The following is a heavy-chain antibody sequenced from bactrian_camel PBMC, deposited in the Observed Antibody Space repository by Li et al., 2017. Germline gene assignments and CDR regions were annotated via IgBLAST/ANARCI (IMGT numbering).Heavy chain of an antibody. Sequence: VQLVESGGGSVQAGGSLRLSCAASGFTLSSYRTYWVRQAPGKGLEWVSVIDSGGGSTHYADSVKGRFTISRDNAENTVYLQLNSLKTEDTAMYYCAKDRGGNQRGQGTQVTVS. J-gene: IGHJ4*01. V-gene: IGHV3S1*01. CDR1: GFTLSSYR. CDR2: IDSGGGST. CDR3: AKDRGGNQ. D-gene: IGHD2*01.